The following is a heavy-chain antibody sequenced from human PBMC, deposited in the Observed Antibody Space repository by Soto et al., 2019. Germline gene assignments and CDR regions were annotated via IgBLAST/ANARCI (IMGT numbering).Heavy chain of an antibody. CDR3: ARKNDYGDFDY. V-gene: IGHV1-18*01. D-gene: IGHD4-17*01. CDR2: ISAYNGNT. Sequence: ASVKVSCKAPGYTFTSYGISWVRQAPGQGLEWMGWISAYNGNTNYAQKLQGRVTMTTDTSTSTAYMDLRSLRSDDTAVYYCARKNDYGDFDYWGQGTLVTVSS. CDR1: GYTFTSYG. J-gene: IGHJ4*02.